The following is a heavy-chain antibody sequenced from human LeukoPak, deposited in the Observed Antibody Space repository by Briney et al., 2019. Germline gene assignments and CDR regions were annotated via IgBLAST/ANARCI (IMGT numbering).Heavy chain of an antibody. CDR1: GYTFTSYA. Sequence: ASVKVSCKASGYTFTSYAMHWVRQAPGQRLEWMGWINAGNGNTKYSQKFQGRVTITRDTSASTAYMELSSLRSEDTAVCYCARDLGWFGELPFDYWGQGTLVTVSS. CDR3: ARDLGWFGELPFDY. V-gene: IGHV1-3*01. J-gene: IGHJ4*02. CDR2: INAGNGNT. D-gene: IGHD3-10*01.